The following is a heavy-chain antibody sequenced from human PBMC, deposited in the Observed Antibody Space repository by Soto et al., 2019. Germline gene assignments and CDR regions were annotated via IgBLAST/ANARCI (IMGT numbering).Heavy chain of an antibody. CDR3: ARDRYYDFWSGYYKDPYYYGMDV. CDR1: GFTVSSNY. V-gene: IGHV3-53*01. J-gene: IGHJ6*02. D-gene: IGHD3-3*01. CDR2: IYSGGST. Sequence: QPGGSLRLSCSASGFTVSSNYMSWVRQAPGKGLEWVSVIYSGGSTYYADSVKGRFTISRDNSKNTLYLQMNSLRAEDTAVYYCARDRYYDFWSGYYKDPYYYGMDVWGQGTTVTVSS.